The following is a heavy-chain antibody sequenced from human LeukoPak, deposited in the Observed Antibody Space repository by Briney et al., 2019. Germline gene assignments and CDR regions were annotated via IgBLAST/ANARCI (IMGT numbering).Heavy chain of an antibody. CDR3: ARGDYGDRDLDY. CDR1: GFTFSSYS. D-gene: IGHD4-17*01. J-gene: IGHJ4*02. Sequence: GGSLRLSCAASGFTFSSYSMNWVRQAPGKGLEWVSYISSRSSSIYYADSVKGRFTLSRDNAKNSLYLQMNSLRGEDTAVYYCARGDYGDRDLDYWGQGTLVTVSS. CDR2: ISSRSSSI. V-gene: IGHV3-48*01.